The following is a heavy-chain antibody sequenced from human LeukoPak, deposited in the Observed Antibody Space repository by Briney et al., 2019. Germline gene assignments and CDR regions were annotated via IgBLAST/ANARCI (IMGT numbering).Heavy chain of an antibody. Sequence: GGSLRPSCAASGFTFSSYAMSWVRQAPGKGLEWVSAISGSGGSTYYADSVKGRFTISRDNSKNTLYLQMNSLRAEDTAVYYCAKDARTMVQGAYYFDYWGQGTLVTVSS. CDR2: ISGSGGST. D-gene: IGHD3-10*01. CDR1: GFTFSSYA. J-gene: IGHJ4*02. CDR3: AKDARTMVQGAYYFDY. V-gene: IGHV3-23*01.